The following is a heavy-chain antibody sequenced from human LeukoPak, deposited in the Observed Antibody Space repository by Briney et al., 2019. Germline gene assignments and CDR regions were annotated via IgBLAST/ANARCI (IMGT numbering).Heavy chain of an antibody. V-gene: IGHV4-30-4*07. J-gene: IGHJ3*02. CDR1: GGSISSGGYS. D-gene: IGHD3-22*01. CDR2: IYYGGST. CDR3: AVSSRRGTYYDSSGYYYQGAFDI. Sequence: LSLTCAVSGGSISSGGYSWSWIRQPPGKGLEWIGYIYYGGSTYYNPSLKSRVTISVDTSKNQFSLKLSSVTAADTAVYYCAVSSRRGTYYDSSGYYYQGAFDIWGQGTMVTVSS.